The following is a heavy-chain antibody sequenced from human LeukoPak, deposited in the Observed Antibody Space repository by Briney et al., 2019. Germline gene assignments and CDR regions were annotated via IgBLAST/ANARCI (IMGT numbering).Heavy chain of an antibody. V-gene: IGHV2-5*02. D-gene: IGHD3-22*01. CDR3: ALYDSSGYYSEGNWFDP. Sequence: SGPTLVNPTQTLTLTCTFSGFSLSTSGVGVGWIRQPPGKALEWLALIYWDDDKRYSPSLKSRLTITKDTSKNQVVLTMTNMDPVDTATYYCALYDSSGYYSEGNWFDPWGQGTLVTVSS. CDR2: IYWDDDK. J-gene: IGHJ5*02. CDR1: GFSLSTSGVG.